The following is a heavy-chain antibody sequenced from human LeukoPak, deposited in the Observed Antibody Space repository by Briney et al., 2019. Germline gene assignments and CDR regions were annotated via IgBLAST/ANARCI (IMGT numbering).Heavy chain of an antibody. D-gene: IGHD3-10*01. CDR3: ADVGITRIRGV. CDR2: ISSSGSTI. CDR1: GFTFRSYE. J-gene: IGHJ6*04. Sequence: GGSLRLSCAASGFTFRSYEMNWVRKAPGKGLDWVSSISSSGSTIYYADSVKGRFAISRDNAKNSLYLQMDRLRAEDTAVYYCADVGITRIRGVWGKGTTVTISS. V-gene: IGHV3-48*03.